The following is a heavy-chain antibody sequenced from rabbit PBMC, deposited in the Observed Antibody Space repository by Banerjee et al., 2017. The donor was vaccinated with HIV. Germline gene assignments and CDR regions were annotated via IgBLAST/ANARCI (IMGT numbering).Heavy chain of an antibody. V-gene: IGHV1S40*01. Sequence: QSLEESGGGLVQPEGSLTLTCTASGFSFSSSYYMYWVRQAPGKGLEWIACIYAGSSGSTYYASWAKGRFTISKTSSTTVTLQMTSLTAADTATYFCARGPDSAVYPPYFNLWGQGTLVTVS. CDR2: IYAGSSGST. D-gene: IGHD7-1*01. CDR3: ARGPDSAVYPPYFNL. CDR1: GFSFSSSYY. J-gene: IGHJ4*01.